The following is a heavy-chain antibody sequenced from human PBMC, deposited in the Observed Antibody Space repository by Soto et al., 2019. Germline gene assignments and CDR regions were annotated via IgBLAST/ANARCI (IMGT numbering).Heavy chain of an antibody. Sequence: QVQLVQSGAEVKKPGASVKVSCKASGYTFTSYDINWVRQATGQGLEWMGWMNPNSGNTGYAQKFQGRVTMTRNTSRRTAYMELNSLRSEETAVYYCATEVIAAAGQTDVWGKGTTVTVSS. V-gene: IGHV1-8*01. CDR1: GYTFTSYD. CDR3: ATEVIAAAGQTDV. CDR2: MNPNSGNT. D-gene: IGHD6-13*01. J-gene: IGHJ6*04.